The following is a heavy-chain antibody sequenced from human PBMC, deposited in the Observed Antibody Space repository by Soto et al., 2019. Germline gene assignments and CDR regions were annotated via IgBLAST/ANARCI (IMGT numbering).Heavy chain of an antibody. V-gene: IGHV3-33*01. CDR2: IWYAGSNK. Sequence: VQLVESGGGVVQPGRSLRLSCAASGFTFNSYGMHWVRQAPGKGLEWVAVIWYAGSNKYYADSVKGRFTISRDNSKTTLYLQMNSLRAEDTAVYYCATNVGEDAFDFWGQGTMVTVSS. J-gene: IGHJ3*01. CDR3: ATNVGEDAFDF. D-gene: IGHD2-15*01. CDR1: GFTFNSYG.